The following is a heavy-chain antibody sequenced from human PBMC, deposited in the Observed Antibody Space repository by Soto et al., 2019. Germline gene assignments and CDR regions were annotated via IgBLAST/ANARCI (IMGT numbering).Heavy chain of an antibody. D-gene: IGHD2-15*01. V-gene: IGHV3-30-3*01. CDR3: ARAMEDCSGGSCYSGPSYGMDV. CDR1: GFTFSSYA. J-gene: IGHJ6*02. CDR2: ISYDGSNK. Sequence: PGGSLRLSCAASGFTFSSYAMHWVRQAPGKGLEWVAVISYDGSNKYYADSVKGRFTISRDNSKNTLYLQMNSLRAEDTAVYHCARAMEDCSGGSCYSGPSYGMDVWGQGTTVTVSS.